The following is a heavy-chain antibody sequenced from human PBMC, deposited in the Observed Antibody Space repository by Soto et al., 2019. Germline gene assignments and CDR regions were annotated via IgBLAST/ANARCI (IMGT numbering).Heavy chain of an antibody. V-gene: IGHV3-30-3*01. CDR3: AGGEVMGVDSIDWLVP. J-gene: IGHJ5*02. CDR1: GYTLSRYA. CDR2: ISYDGSNQ. Sequence: SLKISCVGSGYTLSRYAVNWARQGPGKGLEWVALISYDGSNQYYADSVKGRFTISRDNSKNTVHLQMDRVRDEDTDVHDWAGGEVMGVDSIDWLVPWGQGAMFTVFS. D-gene: IGHD3-16*01.